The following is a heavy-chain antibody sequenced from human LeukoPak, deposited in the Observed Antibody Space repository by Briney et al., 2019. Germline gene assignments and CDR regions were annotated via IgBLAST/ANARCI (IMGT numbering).Heavy chain of an antibody. CDR3: ARRGKRVNSYGY. Sequence: PSETLSLTCAVYGGSFSGYYWSWIRQPPGKGLEWIGEINHSGSTNYNPSLKSRVTISVDTSKNQFSLKLSSVTAADTAVYYCARRGKRVNSYGYWGGGPRVPSSS. V-gene: IGHV4-34*01. D-gene: IGHD5-18*01. CDR1: GGSFSGYY. J-gene: IGHJ4*02. CDR2: INHSGST.